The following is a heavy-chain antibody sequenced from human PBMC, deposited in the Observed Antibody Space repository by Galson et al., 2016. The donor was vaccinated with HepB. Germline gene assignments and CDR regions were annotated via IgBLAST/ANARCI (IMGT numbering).Heavy chain of an antibody. J-gene: IGHJ6*03. Sequence: CAISWDSVSSNSAGWYWIRQSPSRGLEWLGRTYYRSKWHFDYAESVKSRITINPDTSKNDFSLRLTSVTAADMALYYCARLIVTGYQEYHYFFLDVWGKGTTVTVSS. CDR3: ARLIVTGYQEYHYFFLDV. V-gene: IGHV6-1*01. CDR2: TYYRSKWHF. CDR1: WDSVSSNSAG. D-gene: IGHD2/OR15-2a*01.